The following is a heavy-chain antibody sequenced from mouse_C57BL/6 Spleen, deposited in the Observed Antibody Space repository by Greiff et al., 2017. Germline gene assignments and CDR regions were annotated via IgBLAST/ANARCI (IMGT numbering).Heavy chain of an antibody. V-gene: IGHV1-82*01. CDR1: GYAFGSSW. CDR2: IYPGDGDT. CDR3: ARRDYDYLYAMDY. Sequence: VQLQQSGPELVKPGASVKISCKASGYAFGSSWMNWVKQRPGKGLEWIGRIYPGDGDTNYNGKFKGKATLTADKSSSTAYMQLSSLTSEDSAVYFCARRDYDYLYAMDYWGQGTSVTVSS. D-gene: IGHD2-4*01. J-gene: IGHJ4*01.